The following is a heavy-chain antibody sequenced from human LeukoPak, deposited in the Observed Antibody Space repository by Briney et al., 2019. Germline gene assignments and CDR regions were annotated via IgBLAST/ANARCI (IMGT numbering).Heavy chain of an antibody. CDR3: ASEVVVTATYWFDP. J-gene: IGHJ5*02. D-gene: IGHD2-21*02. CDR2: IYHSGSA. V-gene: IGHV4-4*02. CDR1: GVSISSSNW. Sequence: SETLSLTCAVSGVSISSSNWWTWDRQPPGKGLEWIGEIYHSGSANYNPSLKSRVTISVDKSKNQFSLKLSSVTAADTAVYYCASEVVVTATYWFDPWGQGTLVTVSS.